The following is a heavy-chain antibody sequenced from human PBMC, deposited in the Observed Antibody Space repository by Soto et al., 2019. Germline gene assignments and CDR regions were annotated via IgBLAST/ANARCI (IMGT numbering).Heavy chain of an antibody. Sequence: ASVKVSCKASGWTFSSYYMHWVREAPGQGLEWMGIINPSRGGTNYAQTFRGRVTLTSDTSTSTVYMELSSLRSEDTAIYYCARTLQEYSSSWYDYWGQGTLVTVYS. D-gene: IGHD6-13*01. V-gene: IGHV1-46*01. CDR3: ARTLQEYSSSWYDY. J-gene: IGHJ4*02. CDR1: GWTFSSYY. CDR2: INPSRGGT.